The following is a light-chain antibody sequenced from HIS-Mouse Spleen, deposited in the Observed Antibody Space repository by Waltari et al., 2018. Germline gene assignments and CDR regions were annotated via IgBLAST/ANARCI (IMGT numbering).Light chain of an antibody. CDR1: PSISSW. CDR2: KAS. CDR3: QQYNSYSRYT. V-gene: IGKV1-5*03. Sequence: DIQMTQSPSILSASVGDRVTITCRASPSISSWLDWYQQKPGKGPKLLRYKASRLESRGPSRFSGSGSGTEFTLTISSLQPDDFATYYCQQYNSYSRYTFGQGTKLEIK. J-gene: IGKJ2*01.